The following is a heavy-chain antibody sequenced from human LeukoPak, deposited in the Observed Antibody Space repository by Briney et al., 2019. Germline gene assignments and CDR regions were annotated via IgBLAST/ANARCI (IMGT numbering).Heavy chain of an antibody. CDR1: GFTFSSYA. CDR2: ISFDGINE. CDR3: ARDLGFRFGESSDYGIDV. Sequence: GGSLRLSCVASGFTFSSYAMHWVRRAPGKGLEWVAVISFDGINEYYVDSMKGRFSISRDSSKKTLYLQMTNLRPEDTPVYHCARDLGFRFGESSDYGIDVWGQGTTVTVSS. V-gene: IGHV3-30*04. D-gene: IGHD3-10*01. J-gene: IGHJ6*02.